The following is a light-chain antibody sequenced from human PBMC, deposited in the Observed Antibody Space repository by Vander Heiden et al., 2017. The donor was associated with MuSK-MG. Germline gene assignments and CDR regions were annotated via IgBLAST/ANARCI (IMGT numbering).Light chain of an antibody. J-gene: IGKJ1*01. Sequence: IQMPQSPSSLSASVGDRVTISCQASQEVGKYLNWYQHKPGQAPKVLIYDVSSLEIGVPSRFSGSGSGTDFTLTISSLQPEDIATYYCQQFENLPWTFGQGTTVEIE. V-gene: IGKV1-33*01. CDR1: QEVGKY. CDR2: DVS. CDR3: QQFENLPWT.